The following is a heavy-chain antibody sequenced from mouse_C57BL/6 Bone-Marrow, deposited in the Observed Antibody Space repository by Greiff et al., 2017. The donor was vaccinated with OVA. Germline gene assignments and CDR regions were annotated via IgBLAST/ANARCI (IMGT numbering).Heavy chain of an antibody. V-gene: IGHV1-19*01. CDR2: INPYNGGT. D-gene: IGHD2-4*01. CDR3: ARGGYDYDY. J-gene: IGHJ2*01. CDR1: GYTFTDYY. Sequence: EVKLQESGPVLVKPGASVKMSCKASGYTFTDYYMNWVKQSHGKSLEWIGVINPYNGGTSYNQKFKGKATLTVDKSSSTAYMELNSLTSEDSAVYYCARGGYDYDYWGQGTTLTVSS.